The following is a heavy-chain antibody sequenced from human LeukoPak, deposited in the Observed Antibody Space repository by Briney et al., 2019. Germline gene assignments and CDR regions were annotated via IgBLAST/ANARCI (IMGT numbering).Heavy chain of an antibody. V-gene: IGHV3-23*01. CDR3: TKGHYCSSPICHWFGP. Sequence: GGSLRLTCAASGFTISTYSASWVRQPPGKGLEWVSAITDSGGTTYYAASEKGLIIISRDNSKTPFYLQMNSLRAEDTAVYYCTKGHYCSSPICHWFGPWGQGTLVTVSS. CDR1: GFTISTYS. J-gene: IGHJ5*02. D-gene: IGHD2-2*01. CDR2: ITDSGGTT.